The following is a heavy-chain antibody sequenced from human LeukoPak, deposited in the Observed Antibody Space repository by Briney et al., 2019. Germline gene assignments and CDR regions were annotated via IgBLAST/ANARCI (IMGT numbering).Heavy chain of an antibody. J-gene: IGHJ4*02. D-gene: IGHD3-9*01. CDR1: GFIFRDYY. CDR3: ASGPYDILTGYAFDY. Sequence: GGSLRLSCAASGFIFRDYYMSWVRQAPGKGLECVSYISTSSSYTNYADSVKGRSTISRDNAKNSLYLQMNSLRAEDTAVYYCASGPYDILTGYAFDYWGQGTLVTVSS. CDR2: ISTSSSYT. V-gene: IGHV3-11*03.